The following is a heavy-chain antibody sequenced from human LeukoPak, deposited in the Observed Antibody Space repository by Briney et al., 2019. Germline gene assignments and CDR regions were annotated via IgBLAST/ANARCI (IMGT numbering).Heavy chain of an antibody. CDR2: ISYDGSNK. CDR1: GFTFSSYA. V-gene: IGHV3-30-3*01. J-gene: IGHJ6*02. CDR3: ASLSDQHKIYYYYGMDV. D-gene: IGHD2-2*01. Sequence: PGGSLRLSCAASGFTFSSYAMPWVRQAPGKGLEWVAVISYDGSNKYYADSVKGRFTISRDNSKNTLYLQMNSLSAEDTAVYYCASLSDQHKIYYYYGMDVWGQGTTVTVSS.